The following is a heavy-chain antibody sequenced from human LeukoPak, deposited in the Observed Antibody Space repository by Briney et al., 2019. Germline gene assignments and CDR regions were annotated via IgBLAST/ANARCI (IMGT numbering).Heavy chain of an antibody. Sequence: GGSLRLSCAASGFTFSSYWMSWVRQAPGKGLEWVANIKQDGSEKYYVDSVKGRFTISRDNAKNSLYLQLNSLRAEDTAVYYCARTIGTRDGYNYGSLFDYWGQGALVTVSS. J-gene: IGHJ4*02. CDR1: GFTFSSYW. CDR2: IKQDGSEK. D-gene: IGHD5-24*01. CDR3: ARTIGTRDGYNYGSLFDY. V-gene: IGHV3-7*01.